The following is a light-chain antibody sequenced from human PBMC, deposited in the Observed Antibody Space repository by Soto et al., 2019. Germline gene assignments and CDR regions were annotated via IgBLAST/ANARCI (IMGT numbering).Light chain of an antibody. V-gene: IGKV3-15*01. CDR3: QQYNDWPPFT. J-gene: IGKJ3*01. CDR2: GAS. CDR1: QTVSSN. Sequence: EIVMTQSPATLSVSPGERATLSCRASQTVSSNLAWYQQKPGQAPRLLIHGASTRAAGSPARFSGSESGTEFTLTISSLQSEDFAVYYCQQYNDWPPFTVGPGTRVDIK.